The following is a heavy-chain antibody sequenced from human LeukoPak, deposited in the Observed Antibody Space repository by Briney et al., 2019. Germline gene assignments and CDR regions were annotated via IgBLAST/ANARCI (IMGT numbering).Heavy chain of an antibody. Sequence: SVKVSCKASGGTFSSYAISWVRQAPGQGLEWMGGIIPIFGTANYAQKFQGRVTITADESTSTAYMELSSLRSEDTAVYYCARDASAYCRSTSCLGDYWGQGTLVTVSS. CDR2: IIPIFGTA. D-gene: IGHD2-2*01. CDR1: GGTFSSYA. J-gene: IGHJ4*02. CDR3: ARDASAYCRSTSCLGDY. V-gene: IGHV1-69*13.